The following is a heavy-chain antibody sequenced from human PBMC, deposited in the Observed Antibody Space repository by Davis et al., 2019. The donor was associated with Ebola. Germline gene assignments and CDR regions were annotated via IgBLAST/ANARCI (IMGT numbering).Heavy chain of an antibody. V-gene: IGHV1-18*01. CDR3: ARVWGAVVVPAAIAGWFDP. CDR1: GGTFTSYG. D-gene: IGHD2-2*02. J-gene: IGHJ5*02. CDR2: ISAYNGNT. Sequence: ASVKVSCKASGGTFTSYGISWVRQAPGQGLEWMGWISAYNGNTNYAQKLQGRVTMTTDTSTSTAYMELRSLRSDVTAVYYCARVWGAVVVPAAIAGWFDPWGQGTLVTVSS.